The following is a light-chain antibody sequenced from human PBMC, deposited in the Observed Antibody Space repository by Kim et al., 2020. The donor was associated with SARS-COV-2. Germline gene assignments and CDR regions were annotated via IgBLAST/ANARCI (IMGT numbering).Light chain of an antibody. J-gene: IGLJ2*01. CDR1: NMGSKN. CDR2: RDS. V-gene: IGLV3-9*01. CDR3: QVWDSSTVV. Sequence: SVAMGHTASIPCGGNNMGSKNVHGYQQKPGPAPVLVIYRDSNRPSGIPERFSGSNSGNTATLTISRAQAGDEADYYCQVWDSSTVVFGGGTQLTVL.